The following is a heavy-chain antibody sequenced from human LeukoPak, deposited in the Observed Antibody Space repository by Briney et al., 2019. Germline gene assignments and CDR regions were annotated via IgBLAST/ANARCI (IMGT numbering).Heavy chain of an antibody. D-gene: IGHD2-2*01. CDR1: GGSISSSSYY. Sequence: SETLSLTCTVSGGSISSSSYYWGWIRQPPGKGLEWIGSIYYSGSTYYNPSLKSRVTISVDTSKNQFSLKLSSVTAADTAVYYCARHAYGDIVVVPAAMPAEPYFDYWGQGTLVTVSS. CDR3: ARHAYGDIVVVPAAMPAEPYFDY. CDR2: IYYSGST. V-gene: IGHV4-39*01. J-gene: IGHJ4*02.